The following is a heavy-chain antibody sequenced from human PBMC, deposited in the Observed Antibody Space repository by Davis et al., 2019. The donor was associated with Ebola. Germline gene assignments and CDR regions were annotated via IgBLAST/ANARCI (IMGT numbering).Heavy chain of an antibody. J-gene: IGHJ6*03. D-gene: IGHD3-3*01. CDR2: ITSSSSTI. CDR1: GFTFSNYA. Sequence: PGGSLRLSCAASGFTFSNYAMHWVRQAPGKGLEWVSYITSSSSTIYYADSVKGRFTISRDNAKNSLYLQMNSLRAEDTAIYSCASGRFLDYYYYSMDVWGKGTTVTVSS. CDR3: ASGRFLDYYYYSMDV. V-gene: IGHV3-48*04.